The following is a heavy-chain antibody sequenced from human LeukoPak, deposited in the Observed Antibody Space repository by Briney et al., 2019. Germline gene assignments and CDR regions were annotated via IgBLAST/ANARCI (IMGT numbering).Heavy chain of an antibody. CDR3: ARVFRPAGGDYYYYYMDV. Sequence: GASVKVSCKASGYTFTSYGISWVRQAPGQGLEWMGWISAYNGNTNYAQKLQGRVTMTTDTSTSTAYMELRSLRSDDTAVYYCARVFRPAGGDYYYYYMDVWGKGTTVTISS. V-gene: IGHV1-18*01. D-gene: IGHD3-16*01. CDR2: ISAYNGNT. J-gene: IGHJ6*03. CDR1: GYTFTSYG.